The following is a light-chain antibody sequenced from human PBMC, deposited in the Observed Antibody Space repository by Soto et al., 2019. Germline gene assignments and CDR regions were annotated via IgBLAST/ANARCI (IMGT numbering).Light chain of an antibody. CDR2: GNN. J-gene: IGLJ1*01. V-gene: IGLV1-40*01. CDR3: QSFDSSLSIYI. CDR1: WSNIGAGHD. Sequence: QSVLTQPPSVSGAPGQSVTISCTGTWSNIGAGHDVHWYQQLPGTAPKLLIYGNNNRPSGVPDRFSGSKSGTSASLAITGLQAEDETDYYCQSFDSSLSIYIFGTGTTLTVL.